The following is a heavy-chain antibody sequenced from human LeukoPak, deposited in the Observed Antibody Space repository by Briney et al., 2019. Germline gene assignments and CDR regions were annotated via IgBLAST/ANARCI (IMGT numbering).Heavy chain of an antibody. CDR1: GFTVSSNY. CDR3: ARDKGGGYDFDY. J-gene: IGHJ4*02. D-gene: IGHD3-16*01. Sequence: GGSLRLSCAASGFTVSSNYMSWVRQAPGKGLEWVSVIYSGGSTYYADSVKGRFTIPRDNSKNTLYLQMNSLRAEDTAVYYCARDKGGGYDFDYWGQGTLVTVSS. V-gene: IGHV3-53*01. CDR2: IYSGGST.